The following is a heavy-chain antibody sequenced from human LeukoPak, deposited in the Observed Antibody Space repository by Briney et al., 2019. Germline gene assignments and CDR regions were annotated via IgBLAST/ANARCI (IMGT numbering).Heavy chain of an antibody. V-gene: IGHV4-34*01. CDR2: INHSGST. Sequence: SETLSLTCAVYGGSFSGYYWSWIRQPPGRGLEWIGEINHSGSTNYNPSLKSRVTISVDTSKNQFSLKLSSVTAADTAVYYCARGHKVVVPAANYYFDYWGQGTLVTVSS. D-gene: IGHD2-2*01. J-gene: IGHJ4*02. CDR3: ARGHKVVVPAANYYFDY. CDR1: GGSFSGYY.